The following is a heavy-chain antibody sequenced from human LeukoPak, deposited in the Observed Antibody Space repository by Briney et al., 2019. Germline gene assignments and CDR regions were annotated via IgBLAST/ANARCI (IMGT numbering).Heavy chain of an antibody. J-gene: IGHJ3*02. CDR1: GFTFNSYH. Sequence: GGSLRLFCTASGFTFNSYHMNWVRQAPGKGLEWVSYISGNSATIYYVDSVKGRFTISRDNAKNSLFLQMNSLRAEDTAVYYCARDSASIGHNDAFDIWGQGTMVTVSS. CDR2: ISGNSATI. CDR3: ARDSASIGHNDAFDI. D-gene: IGHD3-22*01. V-gene: IGHV3-48*04.